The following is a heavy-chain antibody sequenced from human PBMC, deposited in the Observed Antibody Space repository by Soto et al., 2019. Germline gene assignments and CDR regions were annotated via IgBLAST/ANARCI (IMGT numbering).Heavy chain of an antibody. Sequence: LSLTCTVSGGSISSGRYYCSWIRQQARKGLEWIGYIYYSGSTYYNPSLKSRVTISVDTSKNQFSLKLSSVTAADTAVYYCAASCVGCGGFNYYGMDVWGQGTTVTVSS. CDR3: AASCVGCGGFNYYGMDV. J-gene: IGHJ6*02. CDR1: GGSISSGRYY. D-gene: IGHD2-21*01. V-gene: IGHV4-31*03. CDR2: IYYSGST.